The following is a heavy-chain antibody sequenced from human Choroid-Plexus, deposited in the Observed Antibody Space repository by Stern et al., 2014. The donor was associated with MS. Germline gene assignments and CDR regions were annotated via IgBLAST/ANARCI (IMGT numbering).Heavy chain of an antibody. CDR3: AKDRQYLTYFFDH. Sequence: VQLEESGGGVVQPGRPLRLSCAASGFTFGSCAMHWVRQAPGKGLEWLAGVSYDGSNKYYADSVKGRFTVSRDNSQNTLYMQMSSLKAEDTAVYYCAKDRQYLTYFFDHWGQGSLVTVSS. V-gene: IGHV3-30*18. CDR2: VSYDGSNK. CDR1: GFTFGSCA. J-gene: IGHJ5*02. D-gene: IGHD2-8*01.